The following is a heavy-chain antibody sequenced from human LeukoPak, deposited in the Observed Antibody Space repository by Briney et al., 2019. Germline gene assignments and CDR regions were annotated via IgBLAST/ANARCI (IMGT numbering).Heavy chain of an antibody. D-gene: IGHD3-10*01. CDR3: ARDRGTMVRGVIGYGMDV. CDR1: GFTFSGYS. CDR2: ISSSSSYI. Sequence: GGSLRLSCAASGFTFSGYSMNWVRQAPGKGLEWVSSISSSSSYIYYADSVKGRFTISRDNAKNSLYLQMNSLRAEDTAVYYCARDRGTMVRGVIGYGMDVWGQGTTVTVSS. V-gene: IGHV3-21*01. J-gene: IGHJ6*02.